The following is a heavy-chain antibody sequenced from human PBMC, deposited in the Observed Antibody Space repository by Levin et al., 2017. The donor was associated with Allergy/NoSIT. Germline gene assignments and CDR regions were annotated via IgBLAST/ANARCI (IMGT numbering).Heavy chain of an antibody. CDR3: ARETRLRGWPRCDY. D-gene: IGHD6-19*01. J-gene: IGHJ4*02. Sequence: GGSLRLSCAASGFTFSDYYMSWIRQAPGKGLEWVSYISSSSSYTNYADSVKGRFTISRDNAKNSLYLQMNSLRAEDTAVYYCARETRLRGWPRCDYWGQGTLVTVSS. CDR1: GFTFSDYY. CDR2: ISSSSSYT. V-gene: IGHV3-11*05.